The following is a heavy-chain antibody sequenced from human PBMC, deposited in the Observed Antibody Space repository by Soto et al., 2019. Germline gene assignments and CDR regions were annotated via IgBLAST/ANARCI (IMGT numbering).Heavy chain of an antibody. CDR2: IYWDDDK. V-gene: IGHV2-5*02. Sequence: QITLKESGPTLVKPTQPLTLTCTFSGFSLSSSGVGVGWIRQPPGKALEWLAVIYWDDDKRCSPSLKSRLTTPKXTXTNQGVLTPTNVPPLDTASYYCARAVGSGNSGYFQSWGQGALVTVSS. CDR3: ARAVGSGNSGYFQS. J-gene: IGHJ1*01. CDR1: GFSLSSSGVG. D-gene: IGHD3-3*01.